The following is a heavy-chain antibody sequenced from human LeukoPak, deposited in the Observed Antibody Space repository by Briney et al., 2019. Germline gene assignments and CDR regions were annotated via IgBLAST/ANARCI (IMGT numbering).Heavy chain of an antibody. J-gene: IGHJ4*02. V-gene: IGHV1-18*01. CDR1: GYTFTNYG. CDR3: ARSGVGYYYDSSGYYPLDY. D-gene: IGHD3-22*01. CDR2: ISAYNGNT. Sequence: ASVKVSCKSSGYTFTNYGISWVRPAPGQGLEWMGCISAYNGNTNYAQKLQGRVTMTTDTSTRTAYMELRSLRSDDTAVYYCARSGVGYYYDSSGYYPLDYWGQGTLVTVSS.